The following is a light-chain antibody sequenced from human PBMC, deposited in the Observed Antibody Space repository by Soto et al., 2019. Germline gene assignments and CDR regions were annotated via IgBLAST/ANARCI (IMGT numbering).Light chain of an antibody. CDR3: QQYVDFPQT. CDR2: DAS. Sequence: DIQMTQSPSSLSASVGDRVAITCQASQDIRYYLNWYQQKPGKAPKLLIYDASYLETGVPSRFSGSGSGTDFTFTIDSLQPEDIATYYCQQYVDFPQTFGQGTKLEIK. V-gene: IGKV1-33*01. CDR1: QDIRYY. J-gene: IGKJ2*01.